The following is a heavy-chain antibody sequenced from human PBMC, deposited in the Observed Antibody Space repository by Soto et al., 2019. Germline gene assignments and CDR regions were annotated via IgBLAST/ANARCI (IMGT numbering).Heavy chain of an antibody. Sequence: ASVKVSCKASGYTFTSYDINWVRQATGQGLEWMGWMNPNSGNTGYAQKFQGRVTMTRNTSISTAYMELSSLRSEDTAVYYCVRAVLGYCISTSCHYGMDGWGQGTTVTVSS. CDR3: VRAVLGYCISTSCHYGMDG. J-gene: IGHJ6*02. D-gene: IGHD2-2*01. CDR1: GYTFTSYD. V-gene: IGHV1-8*01. CDR2: MNPNSGNT.